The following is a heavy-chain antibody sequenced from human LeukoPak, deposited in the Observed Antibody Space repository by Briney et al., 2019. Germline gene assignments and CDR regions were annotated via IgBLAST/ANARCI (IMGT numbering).Heavy chain of an antibody. J-gene: IGHJ5*02. CDR3: VRPYCGGECQSKNNWFDP. Sequence: SETLSLTCTVSGGSISSYYWSWIRQPPGKGLEWIGYIYYSGSTNYNPSLKSRVTISLDTSKNQFSLKVTSVTAADTAVYYCVRPYCGGECQSKNNWFDPWGQGTLVTVSS. CDR2: IYYSGST. CDR1: GGSISSYY. D-gene: IGHD2-21*01. V-gene: IGHV4-59*12.